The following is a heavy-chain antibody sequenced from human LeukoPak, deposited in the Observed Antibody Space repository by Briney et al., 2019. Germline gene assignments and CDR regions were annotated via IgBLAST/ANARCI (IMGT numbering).Heavy chain of an antibody. CDR1: GFIVSSNY. Sequence: GGSLRLSCAAPGFIVSSNYMSWVRQATGKGLEWVSVIYTGGSTYYAGSVKGRFTISRDNSKNTLYLQMNSLRAEDTAVYYCARVRSGEYFDYWGQGTLVTVSS. D-gene: IGHD6-25*01. CDR3: ARVRSGEYFDY. V-gene: IGHV3-66*01. J-gene: IGHJ4*02. CDR2: IYTGGST.